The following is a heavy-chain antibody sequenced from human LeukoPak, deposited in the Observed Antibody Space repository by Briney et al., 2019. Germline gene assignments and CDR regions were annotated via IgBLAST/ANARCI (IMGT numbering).Heavy chain of an antibody. V-gene: IGHV4-59*01. CDR2: IYYSGST. CDR1: GGSISSYY. J-gene: IGHJ3*02. CDR3: ATPGYCSGGSCYNHAFGI. D-gene: IGHD2-15*01. Sequence: SETLSLTCTVSGGSISSYYWSWIRQPPGKGLEWIGYIYYSGSTNYNPSLKSRVTISVDTSKNQFSLKLSSVTAADTAVYYCATPGYCSGGSCYNHAFGIWGQGTMVTVSS.